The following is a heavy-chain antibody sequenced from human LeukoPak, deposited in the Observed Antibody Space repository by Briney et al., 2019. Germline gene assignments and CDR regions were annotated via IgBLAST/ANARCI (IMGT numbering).Heavy chain of an antibody. CDR3: ARDLVHHRLLATNYNWFDP. D-gene: IGHD2-8*01. CDR2: ISAYNGNT. J-gene: IGHJ5*02. Sequence: ASVKVSCKASGYTFTNYGISWVRQAPGQGLEWMGWISAYNGNTNYAQKFQGRITMTTDTSTSTAYMEVRSLRSVDTAVYYCARDLVHHRLLATNYNWFDPWGQGTLVTVSS. V-gene: IGHV1-18*01. CDR1: GYTFTNYG.